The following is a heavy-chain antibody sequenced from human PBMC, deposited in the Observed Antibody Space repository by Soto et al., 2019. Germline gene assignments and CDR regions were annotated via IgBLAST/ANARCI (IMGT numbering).Heavy chain of an antibody. Sequence: QVQLVQSGAEVKKPGASVKVSCKASGYTFTTYDISWVRQAPGQGLEWMGRISTYNGNTSYPQSLQGRLTMTTDTATRTCYTXLRSLRSDDTAVYYCARDPYHVLMVNAPNLYGMDVWGQGTTVTVSS. CDR1: GYTFTTYD. J-gene: IGHJ6*02. V-gene: IGHV1-18*01. CDR3: ARDPYHVLMVNAPNLYGMDV. D-gene: IGHD2-8*01. CDR2: ISTYNGNT.